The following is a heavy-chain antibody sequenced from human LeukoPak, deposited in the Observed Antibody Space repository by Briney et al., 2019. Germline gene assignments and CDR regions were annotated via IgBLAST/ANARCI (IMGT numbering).Heavy chain of an antibody. CDR3: ARGRIAAGGAFDI. J-gene: IGHJ3*02. D-gene: IGHD6-13*01. V-gene: IGHV4-61*02. CDR2: IYTRGST. Sequence: SETLSLTCAVSGGSISSGSYYWSWIRQPAGKGLEWIGRIYTRGSTNYNPSLKSRVTISVDTSKNQFSLKLSSVTAADTAVYYCARGRIAAGGAFDIWGQGTMVTVSS. CDR1: GGSISSGSYY.